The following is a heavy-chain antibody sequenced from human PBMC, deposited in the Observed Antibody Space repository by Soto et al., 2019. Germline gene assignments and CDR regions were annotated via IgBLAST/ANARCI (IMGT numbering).Heavy chain of an antibody. CDR1: GYTFTDFG. J-gene: IGHJ4*02. V-gene: IGHV1-18*01. CDR3: ARDSGNLGNWAYFLDY. CDR2: ISAYNGNT. D-gene: IGHD7-27*01. Sequence: QGQLVQSGAEVKKPGASVKVSCKASGYTFTDFGIRWVRQAPGQGLEWMGWISAYNGNTNYAHKVQDRVTMTTDTSTSTAYMEMRNLTPDDTAVYYCARDSGNLGNWAYFLDYWGQGTLVTVSS.